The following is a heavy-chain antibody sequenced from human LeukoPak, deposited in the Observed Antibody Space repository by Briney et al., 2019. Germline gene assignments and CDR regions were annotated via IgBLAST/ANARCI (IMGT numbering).Heavy chain of an antibody. CDR1: GYTFPSYW. CDR2: TYPDDSHT. V-gene: IGHV5-51*01. J-gene: IGHJ4*02. CDR3: ARLRSIIWYTVDY. D-gene: IGHD6-13*01. Sequence: GESLQISCKGSGYTFPSYWIAWVRQMPGKHLEWTVHTYPDDSHTTNSPSFQRLVSISAAKSITTAYLQWTSLKASHTAMYYCARLRSIIWYTVDYWGQGTLVTVSS.